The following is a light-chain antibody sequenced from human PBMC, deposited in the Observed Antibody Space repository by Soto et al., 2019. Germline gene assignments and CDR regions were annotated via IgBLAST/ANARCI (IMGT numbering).Light chain of an antibody. CDR3: QQCDRGWT. CDR1: QSIGRF. CDR2: DAS. Sequence: EIQITKCPSTLSASVADTVTIPCRASQSIGRFFAWYQHQPGKAPKLLIYDASTLESGVPSRFSGTGSGTEFTFSSTSLQPEDCATYYCQQCDRGWTFGQGTKVDIK. V-gene: IGKV1-5*01. J-gene: IGKJ1*01.